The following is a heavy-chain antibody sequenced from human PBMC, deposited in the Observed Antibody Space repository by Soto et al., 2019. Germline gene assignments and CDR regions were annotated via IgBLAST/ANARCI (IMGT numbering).Heavy chain of an antibody. V-gene: IGHV1-2*04. CDR3: AKGGGGDIVVVPAENGMDV. D-gene: IGHD2-2*01. CDR1: GYTFTGYY. CDR2: INPKSGGT. Sequence: QVQLVQSGAEVKKPGASVKVSCKASGYTFTGYYMHWVRQAPGQGLEWMGWINPKSGGTNYAQKFQGWVTMTRDTSIRTAYIELRRLGSDDTAVDYCAKGGGGDIVVVPAENGMDVWGQGTTVTVSS. J-gene: IGHJ6*02.